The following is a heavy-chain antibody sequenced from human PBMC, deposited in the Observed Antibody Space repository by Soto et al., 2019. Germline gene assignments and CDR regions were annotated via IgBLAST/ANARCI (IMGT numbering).Heavy chain of an antibody. CDR3: ARGLYGDYSWEASDI. Sequence: QVQLQESGPGLVKPSETLSLTCTVSSGSISTSYWSWIRQPPGKGLEWIGYVYYSGYTNYNPSLKSRVTISVDTSKNQFSLKLTSVTAADTAVYYCARGLYGDYSWEASDIWGQGTMVTVSS. CDR1: SGSISTSY. V-gene: IGHV4-59*01. CDR2: VYYSGYT. J-gene: IGHJ3*02. D-gene: IGHD4-17*01.